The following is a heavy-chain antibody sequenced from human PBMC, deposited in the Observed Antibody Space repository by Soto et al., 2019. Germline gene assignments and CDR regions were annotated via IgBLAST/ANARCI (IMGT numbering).Heavy chain of an antibody. CDR3: SRVYGSGILFD. D-gene: IGHD3-10*01. V-gene: IGHV3-74*01. CDR2: INSDGSST. J-gene: IGHJ4*02. Sequence: GGSLRLSCAASGFTFSSYWMHWVRQAPGKGLVWVSRINSDGSSTTYADSVKGRFTISRENAKNSLYLQMNSLRAGDTAVYYCSRVYGSGILFDCGQGTLVTVSS. CDR1: GFTFSSYW.